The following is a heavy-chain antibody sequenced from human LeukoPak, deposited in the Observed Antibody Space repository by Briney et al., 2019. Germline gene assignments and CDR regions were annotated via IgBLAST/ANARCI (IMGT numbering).Heavy chain of an antibody. CDR2: INSVGSST. V-gene: IGHV3-74*01. Sequence: PGGSLRLSCAASGFTFSSFWMHWVRQAPGKGLVWVSRINSVGSSTSYADSVKGRFTISRDNAKNTLYLQMNSLRADDTAVYYCARDGDAPMTDFDYWGQGTLVTVSS. CDR3: ARDGDAPMTDFDY. D-gene: IGHD2-21*02. J-gene: IGHJ4*02. CDR1: GFTFSSFW.